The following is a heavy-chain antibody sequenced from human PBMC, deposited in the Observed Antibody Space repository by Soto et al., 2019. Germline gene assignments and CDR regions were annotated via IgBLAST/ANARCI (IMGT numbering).Heavy chain of an antibody. CDR1: GGSISSSSYY. J-gene: IGHJ4*02. CDR3: ARRMGDGYNYRRTVYFDY. CDR2: IYYSGST. Sequence: QLQLQESGPGLVKPSETLSLTCTVSGGSISSSSYYWGWIRQPPGKGLEWIGSIYYSGSTYYNPSLKSRVTISVDTSKNQFSLKLSSVTAADTAVYYCARRMGDGYNYRRTVYFDYWGQGTLVTVSS. D-gene: IGHD5-12*01. V-gene: IGHV4-39*01.